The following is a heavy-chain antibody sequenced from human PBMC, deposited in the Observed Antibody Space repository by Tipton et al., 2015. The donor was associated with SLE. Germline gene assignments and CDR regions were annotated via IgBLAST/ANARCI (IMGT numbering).Heavy chain of an antibody. CDR3: ARDTYDSTYYYYYGMDV. D-gene: IGHD3-3*01. CDR1: GGSFSAYY. J-gene: IGHJ6*02. V-gene: IGHV4-34*01. CDR2: ANHIGST. Sequence: TLSLTCAIYGGSFSAYYWSWIRQPPGKGLEWIGEANHIGSTNYNPSLKSRVTISVDTSKNQFSLKLSSVTAADTAVYYCARDTYDSTYYYYYGMDVWGQGTTVTVSS.